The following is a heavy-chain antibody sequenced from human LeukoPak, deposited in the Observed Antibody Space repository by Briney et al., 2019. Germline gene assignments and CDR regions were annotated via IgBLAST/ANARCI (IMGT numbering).Heavy chain of an antibody. CDR3: ASYPGVTTSGAFDI. V-gene: IGHV4-61*08. J-gene: IGHJ3*02. Sequence: SQTLSLTCTVSGGSISSGGYYWSWIRQPPGKGLEWIGYIYYSGSTNYNPSLKSRVTISVDTSKNQFSLKLSSVTAADTAVYYCASYPGVTTSGAFDIWGQGTMATVSS. CDR1: GGSISSGGYY. D-gene: IGHD4-17*01. CDR2: IYYSGST.